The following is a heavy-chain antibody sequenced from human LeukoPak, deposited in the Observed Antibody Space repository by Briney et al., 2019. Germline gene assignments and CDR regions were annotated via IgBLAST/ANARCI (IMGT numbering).Heavy chain of an antibody. CDR2: IIPILGIA. D-gene: IGHD3-22*01. CDR1: GGTFSSYA. J-gene: IGHJ4*02. CDR3: ARDPRDSSGYYYAIDY. Sequence: SVKVSCKASGGTFSSYAISWVRQAPGQGLEWMGRIIPILGIANYAQKFQGRVTITADKSTSTAYMELSSLRSEDTAVYYCARDPRDSSGYYYAIDYWGQGTLDTVSS. V-gene: IGHV1-69*04.